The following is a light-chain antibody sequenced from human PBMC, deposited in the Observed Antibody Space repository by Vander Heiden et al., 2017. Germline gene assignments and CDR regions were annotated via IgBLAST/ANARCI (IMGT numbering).Light chain of an antibody. CDR3: QQYDNLPLT. J-gene: IGKJ4*01. Sequence: DIQMTQSPSSLSASVGGRVTITCQASQDISNYLNWYQQKPGKAPKLLIYDASNLETGVPSRFSGGGSGTDFTFTISSLQPEDIATYYCQQYDNLPLTFGGGTKVEIK. CDR1: QDISNY. CDR2: DAS. V-gene: IGKV1-33*01.